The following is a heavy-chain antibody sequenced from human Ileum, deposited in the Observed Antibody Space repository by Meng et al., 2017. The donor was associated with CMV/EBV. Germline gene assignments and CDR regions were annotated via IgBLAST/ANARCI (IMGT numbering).Heavy chain of an antibody. D-gene: IGHD1-14*01. J-gene: IGHJ5*02. CDR2: IYYSGST. CDR1: GGSISSGDYY. V-gene: IGHV4-30-4*08. Sequence: SGGSISSGDYYWSWIRQPPGKGLEWIGYIYYSGSTYYNPSLKSRVTISVDTSKNQFSLKLSSVTAADTAVYYCARRSRMRMGFDPWGQGTLVTVSS. CDR3: ARRSRMRMGFDP.